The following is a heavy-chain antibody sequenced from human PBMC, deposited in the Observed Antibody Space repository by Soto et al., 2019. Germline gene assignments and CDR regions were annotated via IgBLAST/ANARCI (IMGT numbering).Heavy chain of an antibody. CDR1: GFTFSSYD. CDR3: SRGHNWGKVEVYYYGMDV. J-gene: IGHJ6*02. V-gene: IGHV3-13*05. Sequence: PVVSLRLTCAASGFTFSSYDMHWVRQATGKGLEWVSAMGTAGDPYYPGSVKGRFTISREKAKNSLSLQMNSLRAGDTAVYYCSRGHNWGKVEVYYYGMDVWGQGTTVTVSS. CDR2: MGTAGDP. D-gene: IGHD7-27*01.